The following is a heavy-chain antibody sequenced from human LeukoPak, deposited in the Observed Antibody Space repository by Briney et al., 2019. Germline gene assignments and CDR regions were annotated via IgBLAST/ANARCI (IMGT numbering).Heavy chain of an antibody. CDR1: GGSSSDTTYY. J-gene: IGHJ3*02. V-gene: IGHV4-39*01. CDR2: IYFSQT. D-gene: IGHD3-22*01. Sequence: SETLSLTCTVSGGSSSDTTYYCACIRQPPGKGLEWIGSIYFSQTKYNPSLKTRIIISGDTSRNQFSLKLSSVTAADTAVYYCASPSKMVISRGGFDIWGQGTMVTVSA. CDR3: ASPSKMVISRGGFDI.